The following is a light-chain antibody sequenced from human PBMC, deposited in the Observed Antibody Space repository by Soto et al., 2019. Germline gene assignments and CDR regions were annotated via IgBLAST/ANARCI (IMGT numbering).Light chain of an antibody. J-gene: IGKJ2*01. CDR3: QESYSSPYF. CDR2: GAS. V-gene: IGKV1-39*01. CDR1: RSISRY. Sequence: DIRLTQSPASLSASVGDRVSITCRTSRSISRYLNWYQQKLGKAPMLLIYGASTLQGGVPSRFSGSGSGTDFTLTISGLQPEDFPTYYCQESYSSPYFFGQGTKLEMK.